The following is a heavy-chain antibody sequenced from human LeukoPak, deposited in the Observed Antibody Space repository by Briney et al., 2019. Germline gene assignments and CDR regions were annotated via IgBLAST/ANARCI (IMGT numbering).Heavy chain of an antibody. V-gene: IGHV1-69*04. CDR1: GGTFSSYA. Sequence: ASVTVSCKASGGTFSSYAISWVRQAPGQGLEWMGRIIPILGIANYAQKFQGRVTITADKSTSTAYMELSSLRSEDTAVYYCARDDCSSTSCYYAVWGQGTLVTVSS. CDR3: ARDDCSSTSCYYAV. J-gene: IGHJ4*02. CDR2: IIPILGIA. D-gene: IGHD2-2*01.